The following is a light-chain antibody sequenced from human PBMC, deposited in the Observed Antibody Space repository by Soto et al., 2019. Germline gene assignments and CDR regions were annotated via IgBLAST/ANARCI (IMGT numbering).Light chain of an antibody. V-gene: IGLV2-14*01. Sequence: QSALTQPASVSGSPGQSITIPCTGSSSDVGGYNYVSWYQQHPGKAPKLMIYDVNNRPSGVSNRFSGSKSGNTASLTISGFQAEDEDDYYCSSYTSSTILGYVFGTGTKLTVL. J-gene: IGLJ1*01. CDR3: SSYTSSTILGYV. CDR1: SSDVGGYNY. CDR2: DVN.